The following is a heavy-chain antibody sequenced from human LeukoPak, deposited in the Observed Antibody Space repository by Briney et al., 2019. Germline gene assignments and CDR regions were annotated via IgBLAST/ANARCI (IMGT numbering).Heavy chain of an antibody. CDR2: INWNGGST. V-gene: IGHV3-20*04. J-gene: IGHJ4*02. D-gene: IGHD6-13*01. CDR1: GFTFSNYG. CDR3: ARDVSSSWYGGFDY. Sequence: GGSLRLSCAASGFTFSNYGMSWVRQAPGKGLEWVSGINWNGGSTGYADSVKGRFTISRDNAKNSLYLQMNSLRAEDTALYYCARDVSSSWYGGFDYWGQGTLVTVSS.